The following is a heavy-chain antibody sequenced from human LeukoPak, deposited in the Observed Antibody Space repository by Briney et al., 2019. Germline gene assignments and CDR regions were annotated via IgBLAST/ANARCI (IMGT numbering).Heavy chain of an antibody. CDR2: ISTSSSYI. V-gene: IGHV3-21*01. D-gene: IGHD6-19*01. CDR1: GFTFSRNS. CDR3: ARDMAVAGTFDY. Sequence: GGSLRLSCAASGFTFSRNSMNWVRQAPGKGLEWVSSISTSSSYIYYADSVKGRFTISRDNAKKSLYLQMNSLRADDTAVYYCARDMAVAGTFDYWGQGTLVTVSS. J-gene: IGHJ4*02.